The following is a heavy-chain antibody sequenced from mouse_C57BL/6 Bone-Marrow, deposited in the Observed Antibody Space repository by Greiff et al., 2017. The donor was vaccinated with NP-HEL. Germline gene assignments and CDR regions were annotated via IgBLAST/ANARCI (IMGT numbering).Heavy chain of an antibody. J-gene: IGHJ2*01. CDR2: ISYDGSN. D-gene: IGHD4-1*01. CDR3: ARVILGQGY. Sequence: DVKLVESGPGLVKPSQSLSLTCSVTGYSITSGYYWNWIRQFPGNKLEWMGYISYDGSNNYNPSLKNRISITRDTSKNQFFLKLNSVTTEDTATYYCARVILGQGYWGQGTTLTVSS. CDR1: GYSITSGYY. V-gene: IGHV3-6*01.